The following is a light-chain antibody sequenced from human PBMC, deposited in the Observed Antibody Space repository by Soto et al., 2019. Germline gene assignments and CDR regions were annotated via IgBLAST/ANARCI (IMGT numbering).Light chain of an antibody. CDR1: QSVSSSY. CDR3: QKYGTSPLT. Sequence: EVVLTQSPGTLSLSPGERATLSCRASQSVSSSYLAWYQQKPGQAPRLLIYGASSRATGIPDRFSGSGSRTDFTLTINRLEPEDFAVYYCQKYGTSPLTFGGGTKVEIK. V-gene: IGKV3-20*01. CDR2: GAS. J-gene: IGKJ4*01.